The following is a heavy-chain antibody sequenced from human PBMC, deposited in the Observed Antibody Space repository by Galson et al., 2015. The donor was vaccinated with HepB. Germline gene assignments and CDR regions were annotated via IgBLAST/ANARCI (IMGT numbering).Heavy chain of an antibody. Sequence: SLRLSCAASGFTFSSYAIHWVRQAPGKGLEWVAFISYDGSNKYYADSVKGRFTISRDNSKNTLYLQMNSLRAEDTAVYHCASNGGYCSGGFCYPYYFDYWGQGTLVTVSS. CDR2: ISYDGSNK. CDR3: ASNGGYCSGGFCYPYYFDY. V-gene: IGHV3-30-3*01. CDR1: GFTFSSYA. J-gene: IGHJ4*02. D-gene: IGHD2-15*01.